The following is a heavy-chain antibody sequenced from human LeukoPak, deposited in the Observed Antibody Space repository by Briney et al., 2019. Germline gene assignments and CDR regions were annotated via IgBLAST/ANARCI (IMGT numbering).Heavy chain of an antibody. CDR3: AKDGSLYYDSSEWGAQH. Sequence: GGSLRLSCPASGFTFSSYAMHWVRQAPGKGLEWVSGISRSGGSTYYADSVKGRFTISRDNSKDTLYLKMNSLRAEDTAVYYCAKDGSLYYDSSEWGAQHWGQGTLVTVSS. J-gene: IGHJ1*01. CDR2: ISRSGGST. D-gene: IGHD3-22*01. V-gene: IGHV3-23*01. CDR1: GFTFSSYA.